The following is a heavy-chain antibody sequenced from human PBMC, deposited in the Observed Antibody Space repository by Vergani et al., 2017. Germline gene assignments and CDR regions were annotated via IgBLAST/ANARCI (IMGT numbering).Heavy chain of an antibody. D-gene: IGHD3-16*01. Sequence: QVSLVESGGGVVQPGRSLTLTCATSGFTLSNYDMQWIRQGPGKGLEFVAFIQFDGSNQYYADSVKGRFTLSRDFSKNTLYLQMNSLRTDDTATYYCAKHFRGWGSDYWGQGTQVIVSS. J-gene: IGHJ4*02. CDR1: GFTLSNYD. CDR2: IQFDGSNQ. V-gene: IGHV3-30*02. CDR3: AKHFRGWGSDY.